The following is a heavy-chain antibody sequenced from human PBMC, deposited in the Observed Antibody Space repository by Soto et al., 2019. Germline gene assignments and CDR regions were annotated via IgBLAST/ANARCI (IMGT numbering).Heavy chain of an antibody. CDR3: TRGYSGLSVYAFDI. J-gene: IGHJ3*02. CDR1: GSGFTFSDHY. CDR2: ISHKADGYTT. D-gene: IGHD5-12*01. V-gene: IGHV3-72*01. Sequence: PGGSLRLSCVDSGSGFTFSDHYMDWVRQAPGKGLDWVGRISHKADGYTTEYAASVNGRFSISRDDSENSMFLQMNDLKTEDTAVYYCTRGYSGLSVYAFDIWGQEAMVTVSS.